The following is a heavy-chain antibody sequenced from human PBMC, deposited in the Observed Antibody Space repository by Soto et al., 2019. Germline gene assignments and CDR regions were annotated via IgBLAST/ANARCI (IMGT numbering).Heavy chain of an antibody. Sequence: QVQLVQSGAEVKKPGASVKVSCKASGYTFTSYDINWVRQATGQGLEWMGWMNPNSGNTGYAQKFQGRVTMTRNTSISTAYMELSSLRSEDTAVFYCAREGIFGVVTSYYYGMDVWGQGTTVTVSS. CDR3: AREGIFGVVTSYYYGMDV. D-gene: IGHD3-3*01. J-gene: IGHJ6*02. CDR1: GYTFTSYD. V-gene: IGHV1-8*01. CDR2: MNPNSGNT.